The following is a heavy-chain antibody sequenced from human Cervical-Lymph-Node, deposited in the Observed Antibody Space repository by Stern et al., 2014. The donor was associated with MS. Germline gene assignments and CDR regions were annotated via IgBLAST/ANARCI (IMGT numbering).Heavy chain of an antibody. CDR2: TVVGSGNT. CDR3: AAGYCSSTSCYAFDY. V-gene: IGHV1-58*01. J-gene: IGHJ4*02. Sequence: QLLQSGPEVKKPGTSVKVSCKASGFTFTSSAVQWVRQARGQRLEWIGWTVVGSGNTNYAQKFQERVTITRDMSTSTAYMELSSLRSEDTAVYYCAAGYCSSTSCYAFDYWGQGTLVTVSS. CDR1: GFTFTSSA. D-gene: IGHD2-2*01.